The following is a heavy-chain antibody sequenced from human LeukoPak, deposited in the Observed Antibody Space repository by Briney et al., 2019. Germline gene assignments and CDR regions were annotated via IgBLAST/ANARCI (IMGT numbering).Heavy chain of an antibody. CDR3: ARDFGRTVFDY. Sequence: SETLSLTCTVSGYSLSSGYYWGWIGQLPGKGLEWIGSIYHSGRTYYNPSLKSRVTISVDTSKNQFSLKLSSVTAADTAVYYCARDFGRTVFDYWGQGTLVTVSS. J-gene: IGHJ4*02. V-gene: IGHV4-38-2*02. CDR2: IYHSGRT. CDR1: GYSLSSGYY. D-gene: IGHD3/OR15-3a*01.